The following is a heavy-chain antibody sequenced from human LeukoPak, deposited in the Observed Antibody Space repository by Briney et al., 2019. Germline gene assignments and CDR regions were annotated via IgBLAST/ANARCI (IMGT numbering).Heavy chain of an antibody. CDR1: GYIFTTHW. J-gene: IGHJ4*02. CDR3: ATSESQTRFDY. V-gene: IGHV5-51*01. CDR2: IFPGDSET. D-gene: IGHD1/OR15-1a*01. Sequence: GESLKISCKGSGYIFTTHWIGWVRQLPGKGLEWMGLIFPGDSETIYSPSFQGQITISADKSINTAYLRWSSLKASDTAMYYCATSESQTRFDYWGQGTLVTVSS.